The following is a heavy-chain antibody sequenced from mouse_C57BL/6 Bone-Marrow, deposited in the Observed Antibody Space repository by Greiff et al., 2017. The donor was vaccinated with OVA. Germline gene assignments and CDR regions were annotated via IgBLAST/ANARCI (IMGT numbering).Heavy chain of an antibody. Sequence: VQLKQPGAELVRPGSSVKLSCKASGYTFTSYWMDWVKQRPGQGLEWIGNIYPSDSETHYNQKFKDKATLTVDKSSSTAYMQLSSLTSEDSAVYYCATLMYYGSSPYFDYWGQGTTLTVSS. V-gene: IGHV1-61*01. J-gene: IGHJ2*01. CDR2: IYPSDSET. D-gene: IGHD1-1*01. CDR3: ATLMYYGSSPYFDY. CDR1: GYTFTSYW.